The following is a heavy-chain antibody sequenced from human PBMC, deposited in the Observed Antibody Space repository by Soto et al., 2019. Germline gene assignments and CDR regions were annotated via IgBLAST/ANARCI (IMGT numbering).Heavy chain of an antibody. J-gene: IGHJ4*02. CDR3: ARDPITFEEVIVPYFDY. Sequence: PSQTLSLTCAISGDSVSSNSAAWNWIRQSPSRGLEWLGRTYYRSKWYNDYAVSVKSRITINPDTSKNQFSLQLNSVTPEDTAVYYCARDPITFEEVIVPYFDYWGQGTLVTVSS. CDR2: TYYRSKWYN. CDR1: GDSVSSNSAA. D-gene: IGHD3-16*02. V-gene: IGHV6-1*01.